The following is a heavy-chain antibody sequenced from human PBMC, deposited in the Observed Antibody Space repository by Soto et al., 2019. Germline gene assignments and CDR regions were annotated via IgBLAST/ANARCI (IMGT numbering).Heavy chain of an antibody. J-gene: IGHJ5*01. Sequence: ASVKVSCKVSGGTFSSYAISWVRQAPGQGLEWMGGIIPIFGTANYAQKFQGRVTITADESTSTAYMELSSLRSEDTAVYYCARSALDDDGYHYLDSWGQGTLVTVSS. CDR1: GGTFSSYA. CDR2: IIPIFGTA. D-gene: IGHD5-18*01. CDR3: ARSALDDDGYHYLDS. V-gene: IGHV1-69*13.